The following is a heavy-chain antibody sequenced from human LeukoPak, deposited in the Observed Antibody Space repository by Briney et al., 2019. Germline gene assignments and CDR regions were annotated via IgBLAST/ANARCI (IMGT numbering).Heavy chain of an antibody. CDR2: IFHDGRNK. CDR1: GFSFSDDA. D-gene: IGHD3-3*01. Sequence: PGGSLRLSCAASGFSFSDDAMHWVRQAPGKGPEWVAVIFHDGRNKYYADSVKGRFTISRDNSKNTLYLQMNSLRAEDTAVYYCAKDTIPINWFDPWGQGTLVTVSS. J-gene: IGHJ5*02. V-gene: IGHV3-30*18. CDR3: AKDTIPINWFDP.